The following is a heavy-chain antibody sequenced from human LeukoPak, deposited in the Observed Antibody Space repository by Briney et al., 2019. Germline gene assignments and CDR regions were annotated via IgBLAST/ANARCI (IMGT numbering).Heavy chain of an antibody. CDR3: ARTAEGFTEEYFQH. D-gene: IGHD2-21*02. CDR2: INSDGINT. V-gene: IGHV3-74*01. Sequence: GGSLRLSCAASGFTFSNYWMHWVRQAPGKGLVWVSRINSDGINTSYADSVKGRFTISRDNAKNTLNLQMNSLRAEDTAVYYCARTAEGFTEEYFQHWGQGTLVTVSS. CDR1: GFTFSNYW. J-gene: IGHJ1*01.